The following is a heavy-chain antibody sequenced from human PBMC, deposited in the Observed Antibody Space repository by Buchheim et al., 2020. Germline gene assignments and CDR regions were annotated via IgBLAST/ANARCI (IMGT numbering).Heavy chain of an antibody. V-gene: IGHV4-31*03. J-gene: IGHJ4*02. Sequence: QVQLQESGPGLVTPSQTLSLTCTVSGGSISGGGDYWTWIRQHPGKGLEWIGYIAYSGTTYYNPSLKGRVIMSVDPSKNQFSLKLTSVTAAATAVYYCARDAYYFDSWGKGTL. CDR1: GGSISGGGDY. D-gene: IGHD3-16*01. CDR2: IAYSGTT. CDR3: ARDAYYFDS.